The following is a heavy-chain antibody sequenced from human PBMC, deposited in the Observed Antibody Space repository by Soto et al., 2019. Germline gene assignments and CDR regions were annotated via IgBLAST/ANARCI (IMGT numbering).Heavy chain of an antibody. V-gene: IGHV1-18*01. J-gene: IGHJ4*02. Sequence: GASVKVSCKASGYTFTSYGISWVRQAPGQGLEWMGWISAYNGNTNYAQKLQGRVTMTTDTSTSTAYMELRSLRSDDTAVYYCARVAVLFGESLEVDYWGQGTLVTVSS. CDR3: ARVAVLFGESLEVDY. CDR2: ISAYNGNT. CDR1: GYTFTSYG. D-gene: IGHD3-10*02.